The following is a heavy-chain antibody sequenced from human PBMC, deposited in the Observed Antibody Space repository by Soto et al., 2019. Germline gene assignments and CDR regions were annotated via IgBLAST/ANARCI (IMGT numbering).Heavy chain of an antibody. J-gene: IGHJ1*01. CDR2: IDPDGTTT. CDR3: TRGLRPSSAGTGAY. D-gene: IGHD1-1*01. CDR1: GFDFSYYW. V-gene: IGHV3-74*01. Sequence: GSLRLSCVTSGFDFSYYWIHWIRQAPGKGLVWVSQIDPDGTTTNYADSVKGRFTVSRDNAKDTAYLQMDSLTADDTALYYCTRGLRPSSAGTGAYWGPGTLVTVSS.